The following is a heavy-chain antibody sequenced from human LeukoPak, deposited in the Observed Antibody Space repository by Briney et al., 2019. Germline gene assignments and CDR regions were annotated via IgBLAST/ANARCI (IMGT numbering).Heavy chain of an antibody. CDR1: GGSISSSNW. CDR2: IYHSGST. D-gene: IGHD2-21*01. V-gene: IGHV4-4*02. Sequence: PSETLSLTCAVSGGSISSSNWWSWVRQPPGKGLEWTGEIYHSGSTNYNPSLKSRVTISVDKSKNQFSLKLSSVTAADTAVYYCARGIYDDYYYYYGMDVRGQGTTVTVSS. CDR3: ARGIYDDYYYYYGMDV. J-gene: IGHJ6*02.